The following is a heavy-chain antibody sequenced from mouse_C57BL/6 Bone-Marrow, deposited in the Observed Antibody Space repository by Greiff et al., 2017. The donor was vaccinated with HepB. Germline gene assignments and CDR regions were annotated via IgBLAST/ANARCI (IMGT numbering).Heavy chain of an antibody. Sequence: VQLQQPGAELVRPGTSVKLSCKASGYTFTSYWMHWVKQRPGQGLEWIGVIDPSDSYTNYNQKFKGKATLTVDTSSSTAYMQLSSLTSEDSAVYYCAREVLRGYAMDYWGQGTSVTVSS. D-gene: IGHD1-1*01. CDR3: AREVLRGYAMDY. CDR2: IDPSDSYT. J-gene: IGHJ4*01. V-gene: IGHV1-59*01. CDR1: GYTFTSYW.